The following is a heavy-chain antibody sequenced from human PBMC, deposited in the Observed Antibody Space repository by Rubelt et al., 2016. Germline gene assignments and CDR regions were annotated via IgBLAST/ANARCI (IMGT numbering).Heavy chain of an antibody. V-gene: IGHV4-61*02. Sequence: QLQLQESGPGLVRPSETLSLTCTVSGGSISSSGYFWGWIRQPAGKGLEWIGRIYTIGGTNYNPSLESRVTMSVDTSKNRFPRKLSSVTAADTAVYYWARETQPTVTTRGEVDYWGQGTLVTVSS. CDR3: ARETQPTVTTRGEVDY. CDR1: GGSISSSGYF. J-gene: IGHJ4*02. CDR2: IYTIGGT. D-gene: IGHD4-17*01.